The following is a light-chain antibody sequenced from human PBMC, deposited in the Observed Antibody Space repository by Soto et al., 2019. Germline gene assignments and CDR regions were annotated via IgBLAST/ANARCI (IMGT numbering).Light chain of an antibody. CDR2: AAS. J-gene: IGKJ3*01. CDR1: QSISSY. Sequence: DIQMTQSPSSLSASVGDRVTITCRASQSISSYLNWYQQKPGKAPKLLIYAASSLQSGVPSRLSGSGSGTDFTLTISSLQPEDFATYYCQQSYSTLPTFGPGTKVDIK. CDR3: QQSYSTLPT. V-gene: IGKV1-39*01.